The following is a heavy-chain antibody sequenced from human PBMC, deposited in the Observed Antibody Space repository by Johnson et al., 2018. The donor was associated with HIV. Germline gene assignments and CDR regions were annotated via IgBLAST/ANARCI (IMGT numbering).Heavy chain of an antibody. CDR1: GFTFRTFP. J-gene: IGHJ3*01. D-gene: IGHD6-19*01. V-gene: IGHV3-30*14. CDR3: ARVALTVAGIAFDTLDV. Sequence: QVQLVESGGGVVQPGRSLRLSCAASGFTFRTFPMHWVRQAPGKGLEWMAFISYNEDKKYYADSVKGRFTISRENAKNSLYLQMNSLRAGDTALYYCARVALTVAGIAFDTLDVWGQGTMVIVSS. CDR2: ISYNEDKK.